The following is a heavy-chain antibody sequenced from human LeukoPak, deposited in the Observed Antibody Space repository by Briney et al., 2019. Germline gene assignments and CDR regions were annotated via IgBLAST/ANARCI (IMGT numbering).Heavy chain of an antibody. CDR2: ISAYNGNT. CDR3: ARTGTPESRYCSGGSCYIDY. D-gene: IGHD2-15*01. V-gene: IGHV1-18*01. Sequence: ASVTVSCKASGYTFTSYGISWVRQAPGQGLEWMGWISAYNGNTNYAQKLQGRVTMTTDTSTSTAYMELRSLRSDDTAVYYCARTGTPESRYCSGGSCYIDYWGQGTLVTVSS. CDR1: GYTFTSYG. J-gene: IGHJ4*02.